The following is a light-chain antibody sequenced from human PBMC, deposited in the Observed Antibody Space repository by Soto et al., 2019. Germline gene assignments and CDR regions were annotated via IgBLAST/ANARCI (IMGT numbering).Light chain of an antibody. CDR3: SSYTTTTRL. CDR1: SSDIGSNNY. J-gene: IGLJ3*02. V-gene: IGLV2-14*01. Sequence: QSVLTQPASVSGSPGQSITISCTGTSSDIGSNNYVSWFQQRPGKAPTLIIYEVSNRSSGVSTHFSGSKSGNTASLTISGLLPEDEAEYYCSSYTTTTRLFGGGTKVTVL. CDR2: EVS.